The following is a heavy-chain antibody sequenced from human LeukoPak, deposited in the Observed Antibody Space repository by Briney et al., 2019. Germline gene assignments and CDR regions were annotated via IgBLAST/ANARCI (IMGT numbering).Heavy chain of an antibody. V-gene: IGHV5-51*01. CDR1: GYNFTTYW. Sequence: GESLKISCKASGYNFTTYWIGWVRQMPGKGLEYMGIIYPRDSQIRYSPSFQGQVTISADKSISTAYLQWTSLKASDTAIYYCARHTKRPQAGWFDPWGQGTLVTVPS. CDR3: ARHTKRPQAGWFDP. D-gene: IGHD6-25*01. J-gene: IGHJ5*02. CDR2: IYPRDSQI.